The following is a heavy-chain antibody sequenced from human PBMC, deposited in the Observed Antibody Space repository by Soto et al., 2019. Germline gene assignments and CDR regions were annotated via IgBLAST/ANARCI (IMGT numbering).Heavy chain of an antibody. V-gene: IGHV3-30*18. CDR2: ISYDGSNE. J-gene: IGHJ1*01. D-gene: IGHD4-17*01. CDR3: AKADNDYPYFQH. Sequence: GGSLTLSCAASGFPFSSYDMHWVRQAPGKGLKWVAVISYDGSNEYYADSVKGRFTISRDNSKNTLYLQMNSLRAEDTAVYYCAKADNDYPYFQHWGQGTLVTVSS. CDR1: GFPFSSYD.